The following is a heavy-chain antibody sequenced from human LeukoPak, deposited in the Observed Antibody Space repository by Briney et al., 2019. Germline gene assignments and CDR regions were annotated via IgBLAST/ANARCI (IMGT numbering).Heavy chain of an antibody. CDR1: GFTFSSYW. V-gene: IGHV3-74*01. CDR2: INSDGSST. Sequence: PGGSLRLSCAASGFTFSSYWMHWVRQAPGKGLVWVSRINSDGSSTSYADSVKGRFTISRDNAKNTLYLQMNSLRAEDTAVYYCARGGYYDFWSGYYTSLGYWGQGTLVTVSS. D-gene: IGHD3-3*01. CDR3: ARGGYYDFWSGYYTSLGY. J-gene: IGHJ4*02.